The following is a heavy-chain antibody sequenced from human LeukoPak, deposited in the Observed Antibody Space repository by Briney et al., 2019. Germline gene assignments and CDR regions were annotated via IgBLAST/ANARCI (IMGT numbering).Heavy chain of an antibody. V-gene: IGHV4-39*01. CDR3: ARGDGLGYYFDY. J-gene: IGHJ4*02. CDR1: GGSIRSSYYY. Sequence: SETLSLTCTVSGGSIRSSYYYWGWIRQPPGKGLEWIGSIYDSGSTYYNPSLKSRVTISVDTSKNQFSLKLNSVTAADTAVYYCARGDGLGYYFDYWGQGTLVTVSS. D-gene: IGHD3-16*01. CDR2: IYDSGST.